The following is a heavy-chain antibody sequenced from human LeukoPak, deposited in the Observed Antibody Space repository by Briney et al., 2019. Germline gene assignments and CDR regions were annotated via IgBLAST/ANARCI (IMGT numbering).Heavy chain of an antibody. Sequence: SGTLSLTCTVSGGSISSYYWSWIRQPPGKGLEWIGYTYYSGSTNYNPSLKSRVTISVDTSKNQFSLKLSSVTAADTAVYYCVGSYYYDSSGYYPDAFDIWGQGTMVTVSS. CDR2: TYYSGST. V-gene: IGHV4-59*01. J-gene: IGHJ3*02. D-gene: IGHD3-22*01. CDR3: VGSYYYDSSGYYPDAFDI. CDR1: GGSISSYY.